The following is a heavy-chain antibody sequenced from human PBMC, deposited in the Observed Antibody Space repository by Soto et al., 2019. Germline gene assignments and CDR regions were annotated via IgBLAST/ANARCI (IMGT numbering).Heavy chain of an antibody. D-gene: IGHD3-10*01. CDR3: AKDKLRGKSYWYFDL. J-gene: IGHJ2*01. CDR2: ISGSGGST. CDR1: GFTFSSYA. Sequence: EVQLLESGGGLVQPGGSLRLSCAASGFTFSSYAMSWVRQAPGKGLKWVSAISGSGGSTYYADSVKGRFTISRDNSKNTLYLQMNSLRAEDTAVYYCAKDKLRGKSYWYFDLWGRGTLVTVSS. V-gene: IGHV3-23*01.